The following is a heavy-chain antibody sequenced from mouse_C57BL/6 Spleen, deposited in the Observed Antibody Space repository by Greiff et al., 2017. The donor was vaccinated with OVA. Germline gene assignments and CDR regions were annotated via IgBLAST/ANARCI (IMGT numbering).Heavy chain of an antibody. D-gene: IGHD2-5*01. Sequence: EVKLVESGGGLVKPGGSLKLSCAASGFTFSSYAMSWVRQTPEKRLDWVPTISAGGSYTYYPDNVKGRFTISRDNAKNNLYLQMSHLKSEDTAMYYCARGGDYSNYFDYWGQGTTLTVSS. CDR1: GFTFSSYA. V-gene: IGHV5-4*03. CDR2: ISAGGSYT. J-gene: IGHJ2*01. CDR3: ARGGDYSNYFDY.